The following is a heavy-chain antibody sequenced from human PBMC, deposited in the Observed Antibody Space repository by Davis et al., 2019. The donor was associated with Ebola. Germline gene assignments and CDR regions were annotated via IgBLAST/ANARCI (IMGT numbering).Heavy chain of an antibody. D-gene: IGHD6-13*01. V-gene: IGHV3-9*01. CDR3: AREAAAVYFDY. CDR2: ISWNSGSI. J-gene: IGHJ4*02. CDR1: GFTVSSNY. Sequence: GGSLRLSCAASGFTVSSNYMSWVRQAPGKGLEWVSGISWNSGSIGYADSVKGRFTISRDNAKNSLYLQMNSLRAEDTAVYYCAREAAAVYFDYWGQGTLVTVSS.